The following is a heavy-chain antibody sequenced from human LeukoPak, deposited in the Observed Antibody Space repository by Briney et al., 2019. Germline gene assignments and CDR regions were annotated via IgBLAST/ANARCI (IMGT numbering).Heavy chain of an antibody. CDR1: GFTVSSNY. CDR3: AGYFYGMDV. V-gene: IGHV3-66*01. Sequence: GGSLRLSCAASGFTVSSNYMSWVRQAPGKGLEWVSAIHSGGATYYVDFVKDRFIISKDNSKNSLYLQMNSLRAEDTAVYYCAGYFYGMDVWGQGTTVTVSS. D-gene: IGHD2/OR15-2a*01. CDR2: IHSGGAT. J-gene: IGHJ6*02.